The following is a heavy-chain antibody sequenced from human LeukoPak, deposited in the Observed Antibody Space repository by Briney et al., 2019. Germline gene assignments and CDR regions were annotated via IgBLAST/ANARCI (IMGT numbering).Heavy chain of an antibody. J-gene: IGHJ4*02. CDR2: IYSGGST. CDR3: AREHVVGATEVDY. V-gene: IGHV3-66*01. Sequence: GGSLRLSCAASGFTVSSNYMSWVRQAPGRGLEWVSVIYSGGSTYYADSVKGRFTISRDNSKNTLYLQMNSLRAEDTAVYYCAREHVVGATEVDYWGQGTLVTVSS. D-gene: IGHD1-26*01. CDR1: GFTVSSNY.